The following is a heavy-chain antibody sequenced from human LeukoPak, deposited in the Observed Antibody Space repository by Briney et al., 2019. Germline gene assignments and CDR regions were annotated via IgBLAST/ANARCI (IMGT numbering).Heavy chain of an antibody. CDR1: GFTFSSYA. CDR3: AKTRSSAPKSPDY. V-gene: IGHV3-23*01. CDR2: LSGSGGSA. D-gene: IGHD2-2*01. J-gene: IGHJ4*02. Sequence: GGSLRLSCAASGFTFSSYAMTWVRQAPGKGLEWVSTLSGSGGSAYYADSVKGRFTISRDNSENTLYLQMNSLRAEDTAVYYCAKTRSSAPKSPDYWGQGTLVTVSS.